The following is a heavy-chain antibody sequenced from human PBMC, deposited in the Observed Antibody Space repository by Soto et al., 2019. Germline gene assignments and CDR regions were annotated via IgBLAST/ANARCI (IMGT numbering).Heavy chain of an antibody. V-gene: IGHV1-24*01. CDR1: GYTLTELS. CDR3: ATGLPVVPAAMLEYYYYYIDV. D-gene: IGHD2-2*01. J-gene: IGHJ6*03. Sequence: ASVKVSCKVSGYTLTELSMHWVRQAPGKGLEWMGGFDPEDGETIYAQKFQGRVTMTEDTSTDTAYMELSSLRSEDTAVYYCATGLPVVPAAMLEYYYYYIDVWGKGTTVTVSS. CDR2: FDPEDGET.